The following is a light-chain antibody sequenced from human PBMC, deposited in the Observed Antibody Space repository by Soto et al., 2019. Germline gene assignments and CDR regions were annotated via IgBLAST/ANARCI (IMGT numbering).Light chain of an antibody. CDR1: QSVSSSY. V-gene: IGKV3-20*01. J-gene: IGKJ3*01. Sequence: EIVLTQSPGTLSLSPGERATLSYRASQSVSSSYLAWYQQKPGQAPRLLIYGASSRVTGIPDRFSGSGSGTVFTLTISRLEPEDFAVYYCQQYDSSPIFTFGPGTKVDI. CDR2: GAS. CDR3: QQYDSSPIFT.